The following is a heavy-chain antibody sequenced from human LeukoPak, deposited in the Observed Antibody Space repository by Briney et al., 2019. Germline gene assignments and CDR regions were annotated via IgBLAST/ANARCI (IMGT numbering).Heavy chain of an antibody. V-gene: IGHV1-69*05. CDR1: GGTFSSYA. J-gene: IGHJ3*02. D-gene: IGHD6-13*01. CDR2: IIPIFGTA. CDR3: ARAVAAAGMPYAFDI. Sequence: SVKVSCKASGGTFSSYAISWVRQAPGQGLEWMGGIIPIFGTANYAQKFQGRVTITTDESTSTAYTELSSLRSEDTAVYYCARAVAAAGMPYAFDIWGQGTMVTVSS.